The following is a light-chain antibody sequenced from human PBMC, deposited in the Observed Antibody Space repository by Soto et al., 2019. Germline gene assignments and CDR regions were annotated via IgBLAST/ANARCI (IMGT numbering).Light chain of an antibody. CDR1: SSNIGGNT. CDR2: NND. Sequence: QSVLTQPPSASGTPGRRVTISCSGSSSNIGGNTVTWYHHLPGTAPKVLIYNNDQRPSGVPDRVSGSKSGTSASLTISGLQSEDEADYYCAAWDDSLNGPMFGGGTQLTVL. J-gene: IGLJ3*02. CDR3: AAWDDSLNGPM. V-gene: IGLV1-44*01.